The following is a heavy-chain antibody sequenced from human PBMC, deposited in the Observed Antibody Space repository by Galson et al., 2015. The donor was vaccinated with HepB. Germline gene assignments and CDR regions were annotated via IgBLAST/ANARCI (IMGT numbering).Heavy chain of an antibody. V-gene: IGHV3-23*01. D-gene: IGHD6-6*01. CDR3: TKETPEYTTSRWFDP. CDR1: GFTFSNYG. CDR2: ISGSGGST. J-gene: IGHJ5*02. Sequence: SLRLSCAASGFTFSNYGMSWVRQAPGKGLEWVSGISGSGGSTYYADSVRGRFTISRDNSKNTLYLQMNSLRTEDTAVYYCTKETPEYTTSRWFDPWGQGTLVTVSS.